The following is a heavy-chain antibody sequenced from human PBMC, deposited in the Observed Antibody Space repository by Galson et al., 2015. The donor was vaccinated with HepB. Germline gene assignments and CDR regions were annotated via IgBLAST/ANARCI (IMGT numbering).Heavy chain of an antibody. Sequence: SVKASCKASGYTFTSYGISWVRQAPGQGLEWMGWISAYNGNTNYAQKLQGRVTMTTDTSTSTAYMELRSLRSDDTAVYYCARDACSSTSCFLDYWGQGTLVTVSS. CDR1: GYTFTSYG. CDR3: ARDACSSTSCFLDY. D-gene: IGHD2-2*01. J-gene: IGHJ4*02. V-gene: IGHV1-18*01. CDR2: ISAYNGNT.